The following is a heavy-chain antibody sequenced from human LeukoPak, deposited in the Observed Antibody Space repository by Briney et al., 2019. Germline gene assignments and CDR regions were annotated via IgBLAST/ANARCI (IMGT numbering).Heavy chain of an antibody. Sequence: ASVKVSCKASGYTFTSYGISWVRQDPGQGLECMGWISAYNGNTNYAQKLQGRVTMTTDTSTSTAYMELRSLRSDDTAVYYCAREDSYGSKGDPFDYWGQGTLVTVSS. CDR1: GYTFTSYG. J-gene: IGHJ4*02. CDR2: ISAYNGNT. D-gene: IGHD5-18*01. V-gene: IGHV1-18*01. CDR3: AREDSYGSKGDPFDY.